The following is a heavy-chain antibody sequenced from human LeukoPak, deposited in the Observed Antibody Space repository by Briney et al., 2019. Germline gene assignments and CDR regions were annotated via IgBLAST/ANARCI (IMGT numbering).Heavy chain of an antibody. CDR3: ARTVEGHFDF. CDR2: ISTAGNLI. V-gene: IGHV3-21*01. Sequence: GVLKISCVASAFSFKTYTLNWVRQTPGKGLEWVSYISTAGNLINYADSVRGRFTISRDNAKNSLYLYMNSLTPEDTAVYYCARTVEGHFDFRGQGTLVTVSS. CDR1: AFSFKTYT. J-gene: IGHJ4*02. D-gene: IGHD5-24*01.